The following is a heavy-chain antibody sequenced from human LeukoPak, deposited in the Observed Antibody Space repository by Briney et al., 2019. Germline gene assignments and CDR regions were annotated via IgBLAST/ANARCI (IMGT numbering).Heavy chain of an antibody. CDR1: GFIFSSYG. J-gene: IGHJ4*02. V-gene: IGHV3-48*01. Sequence: GGSLRLSCAASGFIFSSYGMNWVRQVPGKGLEWISYISNSGSTIIYADSVKGRFTISRDNAKNSLYLQMDSLRAEDTAVYYCARPDYYRGAGSYGGDYWGQGTLVTVPS. D-gene: IGHD3-10*01. CDR3: ARPDYYRGAGSYGGDY. CDR2: ISNSGSTI.